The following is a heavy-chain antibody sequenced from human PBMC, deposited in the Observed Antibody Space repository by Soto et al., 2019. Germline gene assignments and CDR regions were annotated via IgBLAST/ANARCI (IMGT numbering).Heavy chain of an antibody. J-gene: IGHJ5*02. CDR1: GGSFSDNY. V-gene: IGHV4-59*01. CDR3: ARTRRDTIFGVVIFGWFDP. D-gene: IGHD3-3*01. CDR2: VYSSGRT. Sequence: QVQLQQSGPGLVRPSETLSLTCTVSGGSFSDNYWNWLRQSPGKGLEWIGDVYSSGRTNYNPSFGSRVTMSTATAKNQFSLKLTSVTAADTAVYYCARTRRDTIFGVVIFGWFDPWGQGARVIVSS.